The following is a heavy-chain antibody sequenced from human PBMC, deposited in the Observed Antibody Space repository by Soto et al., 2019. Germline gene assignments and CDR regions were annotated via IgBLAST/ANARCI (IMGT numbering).Heavy chain of an antibody. V-gene: IGHV3-30*18. D-gene: IGHD2-2*01. Sequence: QVRLVESGGGVVQPGRSLRLSCVASGFTFSDYGMHWVRHSPGKGLEWVAVISYHGNEYYSDSVKGRFTISRDNSDKTLYPQMNSLRAEDTAVYYCAKLAVVVPATPHDYMDVWGQGTAVTVAS. J-gene: IGHJ6*02. CDR2: ISYHGNE. CDR3: AKLAVVVPATPHDYMDV. CDR1: GFTFSDYG.